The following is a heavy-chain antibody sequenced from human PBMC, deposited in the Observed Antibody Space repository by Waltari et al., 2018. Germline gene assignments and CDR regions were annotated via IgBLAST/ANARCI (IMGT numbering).Heavy chain of an antibody. V-gene: IGHV3-23*04. CDR3: AKDHDFTIYYFDY. CDR1: GFTVRSCG. Sequence: VQLVVSGGGLVQPGVSLRLSCAASGFTVRSCGMSWVRKAPGKGLVWVSGMSGSGGSTYYADSVEGRFTISRDNAKNTLYLQMNSLRAEDTVVYYCAKDHDFTIYYFDYWGQGTLVTVSS. J-gene: IGHJ4*02. CDR2: MSGSGGST. D-gene: IGHD2-21*02.